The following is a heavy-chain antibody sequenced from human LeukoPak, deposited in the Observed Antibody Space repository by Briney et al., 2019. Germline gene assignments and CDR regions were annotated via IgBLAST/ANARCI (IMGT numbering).Heavy chain of an antibody. D-gene: IGHD3/OR15-3a*01. CDR1: GFTFSSYE. CDR2: ISSSGSTI. CDR3: ARDGPSAFSMDV. Sequence: GGSLRLSCAASGFTFSSYEMNWVRQAPGKGLEWVSYISSSGSTIYYADSVKGRFTISRDNAKNSLYLQMNSLRAEDTAVYYCARDGPSAFSMDVWGKGTTVTVSS. V-gene: IGHV3-48*03. J-gene: IGHJ6*03.